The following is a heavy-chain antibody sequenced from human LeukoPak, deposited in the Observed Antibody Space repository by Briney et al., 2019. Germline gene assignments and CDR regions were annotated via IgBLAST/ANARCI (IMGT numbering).Heavy chain of an antibody. CDR1: GYSITNYA. CDR2: INTNTEKS. J-gene: IGHJ6*04. CDR3: ARRSMVQHLDV. Sequence: ASVKVSCKASGYSITNYAILWVRQAPGQGLEWMGWINTNTEKSTYAPGFTGRYVFSLDSSVNTAYLQISSLKTEDTAVYYCARRSMVQHLDVWGKGTTVTVSS. D-gene: IGHD3-10*01. V-gene: IGHV7-4-1*02.